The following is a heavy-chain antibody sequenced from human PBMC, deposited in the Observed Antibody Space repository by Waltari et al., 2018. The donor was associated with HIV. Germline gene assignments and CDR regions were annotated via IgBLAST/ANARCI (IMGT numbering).Heavy chain of an antibody. CDR3: AREPRSYRYTGAFDI. D-gene: IGHD3-16*02. V-gene: IGHV3-30*04. J-gene: IGHJ3*02. CDR1: GFTFSSYA. CDR2: ISYDGSNK. Sequence: QVQLVESGGGVVQPGRSLRLSCAASGFTFSSYAMHWVRQAPGKGLEWVAVISYDGSNKYYADSVKGRFTISRDNSKNTLYLQMNSLRAEDTAVYYCAREPRSYRYTGAFDIWGQGTMVTVSS.